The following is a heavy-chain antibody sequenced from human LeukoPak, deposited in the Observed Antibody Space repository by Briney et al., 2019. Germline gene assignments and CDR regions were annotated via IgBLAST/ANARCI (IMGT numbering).Heavy chain of an antibody. CDR3: ARVRWGSFGVVIFINGLDY. CDR2: INPNSGGT. D-gene: IGHD3-3*01. V-gene: IGHV1-2*02. J-gene: IGHJ4*02. Sequence: GASVKVSCKASGYTFTGYYMHWVRQAPGQGLEWMGWINPNSGGTNYAQKFQGRVTMTRDTSISTAYMELSRLRSDDTAVYYCARVRWGSFGVVIFINGLDYWGQGTLVTVSS. CDR1: GYTFTGYY.